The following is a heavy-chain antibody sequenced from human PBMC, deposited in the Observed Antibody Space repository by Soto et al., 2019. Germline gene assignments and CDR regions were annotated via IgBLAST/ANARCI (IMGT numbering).Heavy chain of an antibody. D-gene: IGHD6-19*01. J-gene: IGHJ6*02. Sequence: ASVKVSCKASGYTFTSYGISWVRQAPGQGLEWMGWISAYNGNTNYAQKLQGRVTMTTDTSTSTANMELRSLISDDTAVYFCARDTPTYSSGWYNYYYGMDVWGQGTTVTVSS. CDR2: ISAYNGNT. CDR1: GYTFTSYG. CDR3: ARDTPTYSSGWYNYYYGMDV. V-gene: IGHV1-18*01.